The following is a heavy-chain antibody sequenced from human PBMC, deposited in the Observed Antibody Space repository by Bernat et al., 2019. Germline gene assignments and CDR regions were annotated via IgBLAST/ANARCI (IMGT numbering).Heavy chain of an antibody. CDR2: IIPIFGTA. Sequence: QVQLVQSGAEVKKPGSSVKVSCKASGGTFSSYSISWVRQAPGQGLEWMGGIIPIFGTANYAKKFQGSVTIPADESTSTAYMELRSLRSEDTAVYYCASFDDPDCTNGVCSDYWGQGTLVTVSS. J-gene: IGHJ4*02. D-gene: IGHD2-8*01. CDR3: ASFDDPDCTNGVCSDY. CDR1: GGTFSSYS. V-gene: IGHV1-69*01.